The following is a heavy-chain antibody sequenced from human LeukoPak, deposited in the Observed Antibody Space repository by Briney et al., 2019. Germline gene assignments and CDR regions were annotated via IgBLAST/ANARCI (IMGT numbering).Heavy chain of an antibody. CDR3: ARDYGGSSPFDY. D-gene: IGHD4-23*01. CDR1: GFTLSSYE. V-gene: IGHV3-48*03. J-gene: IGHJ4*02. CDR2: ISSSGSTI. Sequence: GGSLRLSCAASGFTLSSYEMHWVRQAPGKGLEWVSYISSSGSTIYYADSVKGRFTISRDNAKNSLYLQMNSLRAEDTAVYYCARDYGGSSPFDYWGQGTLVTVSS.